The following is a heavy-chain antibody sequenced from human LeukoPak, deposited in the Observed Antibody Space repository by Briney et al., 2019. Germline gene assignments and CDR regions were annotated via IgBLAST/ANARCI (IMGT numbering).Heavy chain of an antibody. CDR2: IYHSGST. CDR1: GGSISSSNW. D-gene: IGHD2-2*01. J-gene: IGHJ6*02. Sequence: SGTPSLTCAVSGGSISSSNWWSWVCQPPGKGLEWIGEIYHSGSTNYNPSLKSRVTMSADTSKNHFSLKLRSVTAADTAVYYCARFSNSSSHYGMDVWGQGTTVTVSS. V-gene: IGHV4-4*02. CDR3: ARFSNSSSHYGMDV.